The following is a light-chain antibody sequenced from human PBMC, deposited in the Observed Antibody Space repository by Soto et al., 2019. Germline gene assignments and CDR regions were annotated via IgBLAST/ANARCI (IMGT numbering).Light chain of an antibody. J-gene: IGLJ2*01. CDR2: EDT. Sequence: QSALTQPASVSGSPGQSITISCTGTSSDVGGYNYVSWYQQHPGKAPKLIIYEDTQRPSGVSHRFSASESGNTASLTISGLQAGDEADYYCCSYVGDTTLVFGGGTKVTVL. CDR1: SSDVGGYNY. CDR3: CSYVGDTTLV. V-gene: IGLV2-14*03.